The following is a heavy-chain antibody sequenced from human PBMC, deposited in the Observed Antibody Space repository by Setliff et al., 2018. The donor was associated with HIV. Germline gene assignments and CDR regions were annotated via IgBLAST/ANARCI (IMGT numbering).Heavy chain of an antibody. CDR3: ARDLLWFGEPHGMDV. J-gene: IGHJ6*02. CDR2: IYYSGST. V-gene: IGHV4-30-4*08. Sequence: SETLSLTCAVSGGSISSGGYSWSWIRQPPGKGLEWIGYIYYSGSTYYNPSLKSRVTISVDTSKNQFSLKLSSVTAADTAVYYCARDLLWFGEPHGMDVWGQGTTVTVSS. CDR1: GGSISSGGYS. D-gene: IGHD3-10*01.